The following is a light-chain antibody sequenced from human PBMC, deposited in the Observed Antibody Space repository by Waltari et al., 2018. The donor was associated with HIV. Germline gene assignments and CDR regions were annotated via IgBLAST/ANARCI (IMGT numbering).Light chain of an antibody. Sequence: QSALTQPASVSGSPGQSLTISCTGTSRDVGGYNSVASYHKHPVKTPKLIIYDVSNRPAGVPYRCSGSKSGNTASLTISGLQAEDEADYYCKSKTSSSTPCVFGTGTKVTVL. J-gene: IGLJ1*01. CDR1: SRDVGGYNS. V-gene: IGLV2-14*03. CDR3: KSKTSSSTPCV. CDR2: DVS.